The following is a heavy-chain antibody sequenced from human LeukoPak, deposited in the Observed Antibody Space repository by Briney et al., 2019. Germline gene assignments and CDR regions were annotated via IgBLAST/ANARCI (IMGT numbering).Heavy chain of an antibody. CDR2: IYSIAGGGYT. J-gene: IGHJ4*02. D-gene: IGHD3-22*01. CDR3: ARDPFDNSVHY. CDR1: GFTFTSQY. V-gene: IGHV3-66*01. Sequence: GGSLRLSFEVSGFTFTSQYMSWVRQAPGKGLEWISLIYSIAGGGYTYYTDSVKGRFTFSRDNSKNTLFLQMNSLRVEDTAVYYCARDPFDNSVHYWGQGTLVTISS.